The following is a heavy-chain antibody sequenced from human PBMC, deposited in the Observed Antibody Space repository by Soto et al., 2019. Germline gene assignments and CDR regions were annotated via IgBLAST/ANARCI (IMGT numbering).Heavy chain of an antibody. Sequence: SETLSLTCAVSGGSISGSYYYWAWLRQSPGKGPEWIGSVFYTGFTSYNPSLESRVSVSVDTSKSQFSPKLSAVTAADTAVYYCATSQKGYNWNYFDHWGQGALVTVSS. V-gene: IGHV4-39*01. CDR2: VFYTGFT. D-gene: IGHD1-20*01. CDR1: GGSISGSYYY. J-gene: IGHJ4*02. CDR3: ATSQKGYNWNYFDH.